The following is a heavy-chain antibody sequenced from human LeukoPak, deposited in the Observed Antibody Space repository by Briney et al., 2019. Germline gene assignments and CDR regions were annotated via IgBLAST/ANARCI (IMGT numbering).Heavy chain of an antibody. CDR1: GGSISSGDYY. V-gene: IGHV4-31*03. CDR3: ATNRGSTPWD. J-gene: IGHJ4*02. D-gene: IGHD1-26*01. Sequence: SETLSLTCTVSGGSISSGDYYWSWIRQHPGKGLEWIGYIYYSGSTYYNPSLKSRVTISVDTSKNQFSLKLSSVTAADTAVYYCATNRGSTPWDWGQGALVTVSS. CDR2: IYYSGST.